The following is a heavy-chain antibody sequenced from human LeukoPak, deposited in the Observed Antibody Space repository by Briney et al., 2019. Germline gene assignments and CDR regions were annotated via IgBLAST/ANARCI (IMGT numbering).Heavy chain of an antibody. CDR2: ISDSSITL. Sequence: GGALRLCCAAPRFTFSCHNMARVRQPPGKGLEWISYISDSSITLCYADSVKGRFTIPIDNAKNSLYRQMNSLRAEDTAVYYCARDGGFCSGGFCYRLFDPWGQGTLVTVSS. V-gene: IGHV3-48*04. J-gene: IGHJ5*02. D-gene: IGHD2-15*01. CDR3: ARDGGFCSGGFCYRLFDP. CDR1: RFTFSCHN.